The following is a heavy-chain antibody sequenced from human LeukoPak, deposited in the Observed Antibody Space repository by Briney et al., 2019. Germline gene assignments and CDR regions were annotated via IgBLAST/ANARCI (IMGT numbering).Heavy chain of an antibody. V-gene: IGHV3-7*01. Sequence: AGGSLRLFCAASGYPFNGYWMHWVRQAPGKGREWVANINGDESEKHYVDSVKGRFTISRDNARNSFYLQMNSLIAEDTPVYYRTRGHYGDYAWGQGTLVTVSS. CDR2: INGDESEK. D-gene: IGHD4-17*01. CDR3: TRGHYGDYA. CDR1: GYPFNGYW. J-gene: IGHJ5*02.